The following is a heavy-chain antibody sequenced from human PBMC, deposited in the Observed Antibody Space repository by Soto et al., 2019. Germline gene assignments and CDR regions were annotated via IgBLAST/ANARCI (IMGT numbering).Heavy chain of an antibody. J-gene: IGHJ4*02. Sequence: SGGSLRLSCAASGFTFSSYGMHWVRQAPGKGLEWVAVISYDGSNKYYADSVKGRFTISRDNSKNTLYLQMNSLRAEDTAVYYCARGAEAMDTYYFDYWGQGTLVTVSS. CDR3: ARGAEAMDTYYFDY. CDR2: ISYDGSNK. CDR1: GFTFSSYG. V-gene: IGHV3-30*03. D-gene: IGHD5-18*01.